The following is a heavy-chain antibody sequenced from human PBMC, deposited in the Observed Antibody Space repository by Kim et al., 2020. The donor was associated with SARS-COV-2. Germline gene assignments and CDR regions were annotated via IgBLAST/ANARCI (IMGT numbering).Heavy chain of an antibody. CDR1: GYTFTSSY. V-gene: IGHV1-46*01. CDR2: INPNNGGT. J-gene: IGHJ6*02. CDR3: AGAGYDFWSGYYTSLRDGMDV. D-gene: IGHD3-3*01. Sequence: ASVKVSCKASGYTFTSSYMHWVRQAPGQGLEWMGIINPNNGGTAYAQKFQGRVTMTRDTSTGTVYMELSSLRAEDTAVYYCAGAGYDFWSGYYTSLRDGMDVWGQGTTVTVSS.